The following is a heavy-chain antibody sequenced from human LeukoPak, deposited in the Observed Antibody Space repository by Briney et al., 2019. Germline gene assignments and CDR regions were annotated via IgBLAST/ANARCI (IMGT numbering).Heavy chain of an antibody. J-gene: IGHJ4*02. CDR1: GFTFSTYA. CDR3: AKVRALGYSSGCLDY. Sequence: PGGSLRLSCAASGFTFSTYAMHWVRQAPGKGLEWVSGISWNSGSIGYADSVKGRFTISRDNAKNSLYLQMNSLRAEDTALYYCAKVRALGYSSGCLDYWGQGTLVTVSS. CDR2: ISWNSGSI. D-gene: IGHD6-19*01. V-gene: IGHV3-9*01.